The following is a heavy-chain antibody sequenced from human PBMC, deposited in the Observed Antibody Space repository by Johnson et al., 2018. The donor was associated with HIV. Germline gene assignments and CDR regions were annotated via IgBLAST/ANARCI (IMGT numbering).Heavy chain of an antibody. Sequence: VQLVDAGGGLVQPGGSLRLSCAASGLTVSTNDINCVRQAPGKRLAWVAIIYSGDSTYYAHSLEGRFTISRDKSKNTLYLQMNSLKTEDTAVYYCTTDQGYYGDAFDIWGQGTMVTVSS. J-gene: IGHJ3*02. D-gene: IGHD3-10*01. CDR1: GLTVSTND. CDR3: TTDQGYYGDAFDI. V-gene: IGHV3-66*01. CDR2: IYSGDST.